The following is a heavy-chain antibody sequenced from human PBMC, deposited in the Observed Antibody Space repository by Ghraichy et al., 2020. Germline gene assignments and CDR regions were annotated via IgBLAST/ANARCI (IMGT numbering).Heavy chain of an antibody. CDR3: ARTPHNYYYGMDV. J-gene: IGHJ6*02. CDR1: GYIFSDHY. V-gene: IGHV3-72*01. Sequence: GGSLRLSCAVSGYIFSDHYMDWVRQAPGKGLEWVGRSRNKVNSYTREYAASVKGRFTISRDDAKNILYLQMNSLKTEDTAVYYCARTPHNYYYGMDVWGQGTMFTFSS. CDR2: SRNKVNSYTR.